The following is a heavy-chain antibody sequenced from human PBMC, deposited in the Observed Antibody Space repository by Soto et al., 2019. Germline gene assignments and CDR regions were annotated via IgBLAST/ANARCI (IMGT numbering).Heavy chain of an antibody. Sequence: PVGSLGLSCASSGFTFSSYWMVWVRHAPGKGLVWVSRINRDGSSTSYADSVRGRFTISRDNAKNTLYLQMNSLRAEDTAVYYCASPLRYCSGGSCYHYDAFDIWGQGTMVTVSS. CDR1: GFTFSSYW. V-gene: IGHV3-74*01. D-gene: IGHD2-15*01. J-gene: IGHJ3*02. CDR3: ASPLRYCSGGSCYHYDAFDI. CDR2: INRDGSST.